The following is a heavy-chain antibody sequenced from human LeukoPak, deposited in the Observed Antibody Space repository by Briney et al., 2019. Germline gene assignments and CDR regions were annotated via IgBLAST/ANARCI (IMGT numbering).Heavy chain of an antibody. Sequence: GASVKVSCKASGYTFTGYYMHWVRQAPGQGLEWMGWINPNSGGTNYAQKFQGRVTMTRNTSINTAYMELSSLRSEDTAVYYCARGAKYYGSGSYLSYYMDVWGKGTTVTISS. D-gene: IGHD3-10*01. CDR3: ARGAKYYGSGSYLSYYMDV. CDR1: GYTFTGYY. V-gene: IGHV1-2*02. J-gene: IGHJ6*03. CDR2: INPNSGGT.